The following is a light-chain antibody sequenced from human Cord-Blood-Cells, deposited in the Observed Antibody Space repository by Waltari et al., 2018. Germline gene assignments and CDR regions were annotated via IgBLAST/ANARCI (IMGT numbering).Light chain of an antibody. Sequence: QSALTQPRTVSGSPGQSVTISRTGNSSDVGGYNYVSWYQQHPGKAPKLMIYDVSKRPSGVPDRFSGSKSGNTASLTISGLQAEDEADYYCCSYAGSYTVVFGGGTKLTVL. CDR1: SSDVGGYNY. CDR2: DVS. V-gene: IGLV2-11*01. CDR3: CSYAGSYTVV. J-gene: IGLJ2*01.